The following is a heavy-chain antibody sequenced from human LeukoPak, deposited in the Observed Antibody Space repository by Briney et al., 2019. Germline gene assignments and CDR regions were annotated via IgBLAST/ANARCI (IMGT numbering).Heavy chain of an antibody. V-gene: IGHV3-74*01. CDR2: INSDGSIA. Sequence: PGGSLRLSCAASGFTFSTYWMHWVRQVPGKGLVWVSRINSDGSIADYADAVKGRFTISRDNARNTLYLEMNSLRAEDTALYFCAPEEGSSYDYWGQGTLVTVSS. CDR3: APEEGSSYDY. CDR1: GFTFSTYW. D-gene: IGHD5-18*01. J-gene: IGHJ4*02.